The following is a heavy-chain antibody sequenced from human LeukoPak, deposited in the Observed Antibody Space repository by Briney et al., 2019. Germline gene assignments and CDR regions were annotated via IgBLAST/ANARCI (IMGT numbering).Heavy chain of an antibody. CDR2: ISGSGGST. D-gene: IGHD1-26*01. V-gene: IGHV3-23*01. J-gene: IGHJ5*02. CDR3: AKGQVGATRKGWFDP. Sequence: GGSLRLSCAASGFTFRSYAMSWVRQAPGKGLEWVSAISGSGGSTYYADSVKGRFTISRDNSKNTLYLQMNSLRAGDTAVYYCAKGQVGATRKGWFDPWGQGTLVTVSS. CDR1: GFTFRSYA.